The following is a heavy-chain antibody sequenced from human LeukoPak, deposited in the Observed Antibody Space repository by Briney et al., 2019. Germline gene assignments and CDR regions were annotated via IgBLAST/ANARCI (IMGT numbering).Heavy chain of an antibody. Sequence: GRSLRLSCAASGFTFSSYAMHWVRQAPGKGLEWVAVISYDGSNKYYADSVKGRFTISRDNSKNTLYLQMNSLRAEDTAVYYCARSDHTYYYDSSGYTQPVDWGQGTLVTVSP. D-gene: IGHD3-22*01. CDR1: GFTFSSYA. CDR2: ISYDGSNK. CDR3: ARSDHTYYYDSSGYTQPVD. J-gene: IGHJ4*02. V-gene: IGHV3-30-3*01.